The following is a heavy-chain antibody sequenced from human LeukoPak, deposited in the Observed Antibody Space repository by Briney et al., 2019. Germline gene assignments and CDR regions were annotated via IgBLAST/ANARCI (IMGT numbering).Heavy chain of an antibody. CDR2: IYSGGST. J-gene: IGHJ3*02. V-gene: IGHV3-53*01. CDR3: ARDLFTNAFDI. Sequence: GGSLRLSCAASGFTFSSYSMNWVRQAPGKGLEWVSVIYSGGSTYYADSVKGRFTISRDNSKNTLYLQMNSLRAEDTAVYYCARDLFTNAFDIWGQGTMVTVSS. CDR1: GFTFSSYS. D-gene: IGHD2-21*01.